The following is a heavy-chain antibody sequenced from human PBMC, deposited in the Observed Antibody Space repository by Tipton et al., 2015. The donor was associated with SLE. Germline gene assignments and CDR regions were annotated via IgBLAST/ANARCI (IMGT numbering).Heavy chain of an antibody. CDR3: AREVTTVVTSYWYFDL. CDR1: GFTFSSYS. Sequence: SLRLSCAASGFTFSSYSMNWVRQAPGKGLEYVSAISSNGGSTYYANSVKGRFTISRDNSKNTLYLQMGSLRAEDMAVYYCAREVTTVVTSYWYFDLWGRGTLVTVSS. CDR2: ISSNGGST. J-gene: IGHJ2*01. V-gene: IGHV3-64*01. D-gene: IGHD4-23*01.